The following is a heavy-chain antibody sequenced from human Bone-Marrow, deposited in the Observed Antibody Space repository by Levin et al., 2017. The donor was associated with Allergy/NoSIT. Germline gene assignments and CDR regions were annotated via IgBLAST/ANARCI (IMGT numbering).Heavy chain of an antibody. J-gene: IGHJ4*02. D-gene: IGHD5-18*01. CDR1: GYTFTGYY. CDR3: AREERGYSYGYVEGWRDFDY. CDR2: INPNSGGT. V-gene: IGHV1-2*02. Sequence: GESLKISCKASGYTFTGYYMHWVRQAPGQGLEWMGWINPNSGGTNYAQKFQGRVTMTRDTSISTAYMELSRLRSDDTAVYYCAREERGYSYGYVEGWRDFDYWGQGTLVTVSS.